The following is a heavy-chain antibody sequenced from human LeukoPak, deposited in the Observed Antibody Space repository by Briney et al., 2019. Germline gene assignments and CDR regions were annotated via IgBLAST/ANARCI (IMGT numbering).Heavy chain of an antibody. V-gene: IGHV3-7*01. J-gene: IGHJ5*02. CDR3: ARDLSSGWYDNLFDP. Sequence: GGSLRLSCAASGFTFSSYWMSWVRQAPGKGLEWVANIKQDGSEKYYVDSVKGRFTTSRDNAKNSLYLQMNSLRAEDTAVDYCARDLSSGWYDNLFDPWGQGTLVTVSS. CDR1: GFTFSSYW. D-gene: IGHD6-19*01. CDR2: IKQDGSEK.